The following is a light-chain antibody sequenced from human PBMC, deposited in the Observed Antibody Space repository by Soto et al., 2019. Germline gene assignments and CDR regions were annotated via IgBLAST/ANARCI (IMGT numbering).Light chain of an antibody. Sequence: ICRTHAPSLLSASTGDIVAISCRMSQGISSYLAWYQQKPGKAPELLIYAASTLQSGVPSRFSGSGSGTDFTLTISSLQPEDFATYYCQNYNSAPIAFGQGTRLEIK. CDR3: QNYNSAPIA. CDR1: QGISSY. J-gene: IGKJ5*01. CDR2: AAS. V-gene: IGKV1D-8*03.